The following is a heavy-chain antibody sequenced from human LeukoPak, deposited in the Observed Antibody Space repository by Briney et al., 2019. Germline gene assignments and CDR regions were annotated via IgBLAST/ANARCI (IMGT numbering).Heavy chain of an antibody. Sequence: PGGSLRLSCAASGFTFSSYSMNWVRQAPGKGLEWVSYISSSSSTIYYADSVKGRFTISRDNAKNSLYLQTNSLRDEDTAVYYCAREKYSGYDSPPFDYWGQGTLVTVSS. V-gene: IGHV3-48*02. D-gene: IGHD5-12*01. CDR3: AREKYSGYDSPPFDY. CDR1: GFTFSSYS. J-gene: IGHJ4*02. CDR2: ISSSSSTI.